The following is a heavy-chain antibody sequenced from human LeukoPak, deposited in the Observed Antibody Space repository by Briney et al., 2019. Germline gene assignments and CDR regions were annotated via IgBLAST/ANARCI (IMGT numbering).Heavy chain of an antibody. CDR1: GXTFSSYA. V-gene: IGHV3-64D*09. J-gene: IGHJ4*02. CDR2: ISSNGGST. Sequence: PGGSLRLSCSASGXTFSSYAMHWVRQAPGKGLEYVSAISSNGGSTYYADSVKGRFTISRDNSKNTLYLQMSSLRAEDTAVYYCVKGPYGGNSGTFDYWGQGTLVTVSS. CDR3: VKGPYGGNSGTFDY. D-gene: IGHD4-23*01.